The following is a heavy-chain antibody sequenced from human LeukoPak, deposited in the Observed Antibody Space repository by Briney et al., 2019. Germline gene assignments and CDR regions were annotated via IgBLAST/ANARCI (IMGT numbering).Heavy chain of an antibody. CDR3: AKVRKIFGVASDY. CDR2: ISSSGSTI. CDR1: GFTFSDYY. D-gene: IGHD3-3*01. J-gene: IGHJ4*02. V-gene: IGHV3-11*01. Sequence: GGSLRLSCAASGFTFSDYYMSWIRQAPGKGLEWVSYISSSGSTIYYADSVKGRFTISRDNAKNSLYLQMNSLRAEDTAVYYCAKVRKIFGVASDYWGQGTLVTVSS.